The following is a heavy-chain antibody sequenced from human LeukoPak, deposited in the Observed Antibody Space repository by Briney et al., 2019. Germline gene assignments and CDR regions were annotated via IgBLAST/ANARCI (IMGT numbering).Heavy chain of an antibody. D-gene: IGHD3-22*01. CDR2: ISSSGSTI. CDR3: ARDLQDYDSSGYELDY. J-gene: IGHJ4*02. CDR1: GFTFSDYY. V-gene: IGHV3-11*01. Sequence: GGSLRLSCAASGFTFSDYYMSWIRQAPGKGLEWVSYISSSGSTIYYADSVKGRFTISRDNAKNSLYLQMNSLRAEDTAVYYCARDLQDYDSSGYELDYWGQGTLVTVSS.